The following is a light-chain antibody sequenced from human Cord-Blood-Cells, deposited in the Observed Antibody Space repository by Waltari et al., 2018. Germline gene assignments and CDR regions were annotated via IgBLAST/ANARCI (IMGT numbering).Light chain of an antibody. CDR3: QQSYSTPRT. V-gene: IGKV1-39*01. CDR1: QSISSY. CDR2: AAS. J-gene: IGKJ2*01. Sequence: DIQLTQSPSSLSASVGARVTITCRASQSISSYLNWYQQKPGEAPKLLIYAASSLQSGVPSRVSGSGSGTDFTLTISSLQPEDFATYYCQQSYSTPRTFGQGTKLEIK.